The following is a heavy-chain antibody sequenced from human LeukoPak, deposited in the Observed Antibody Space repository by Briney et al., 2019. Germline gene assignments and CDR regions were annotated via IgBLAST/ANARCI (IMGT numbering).Heavy chain of an antibody. CDR3: ARYDSSGYYYYYGMDV. D-gene: IGHD3-22*01. CDR1: GFTVSSNY. Sequence: PGGSLRLSCVVSGFTVSSNYMSWVRQAPGKGLEWVSVIYSGGSTYYADSVKGRFTISRDNSKNTLYLQMNSLRAEDTAVYYCARYDSSGYYYYYGMDVWGQGTTVTVSS. CDR2: IYSGGST. V-gene: IGHV3-66*01. J-gene: IGHJ6*02.